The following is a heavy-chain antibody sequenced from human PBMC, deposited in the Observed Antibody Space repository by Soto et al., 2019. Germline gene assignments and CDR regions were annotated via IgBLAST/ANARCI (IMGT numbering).Heavy chain of an antibody. D-gene: IGHD4-4*01. Sequence: QVQLVQSGAEVKKPGSSVKVSCKASGGTFSSYIINWVRQAPGQGLEWMGGITPIYPTTNYAQKFQGRVTITADESMSTAYMELSSLRSEDTAVYYCARWAVTTRRYDSYYFGMDVGGQGTTVTVSS. CDR2: ITPIYPTT. CDR1: GGTFSSYI. V-gene: IGHV1-69*01. CDR3: ARWAVTTRRYDSYYFGMDV. J-gene: IGHJ6*02.